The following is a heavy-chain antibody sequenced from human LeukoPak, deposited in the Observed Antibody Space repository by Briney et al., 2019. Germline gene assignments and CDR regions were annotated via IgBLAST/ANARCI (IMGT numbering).Heavy chain of an antibody. Sequence: PGGSLRLSCAASGFTFSSYAMSWVRQAPGKGLEWVSSISGSGVNTYYADSVKGRFTISRDNSKSTLSLQMNGLRAEDTAVYYCAEIQLNSGLCYWGQGTLVTVSS. V-gene: IGHV3-23*01. CDR3: AEIQLNSGLCY. CDR2: ISGSGVNT. CDR1: GFTFSSYA. J-gene: IGHJ4*02. D-gene: IGHD5-12*01.